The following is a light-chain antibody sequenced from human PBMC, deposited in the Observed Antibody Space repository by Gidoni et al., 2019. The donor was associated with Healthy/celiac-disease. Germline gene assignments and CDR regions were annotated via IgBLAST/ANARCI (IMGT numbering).Light chain of an antibody. V-gene: IGKV4-1*01. CDR2: WAS. CDR1: QSVLYSSNHKNY. J-gene: IGKJ2*02. Sequence: DIVMTQSPDTLAVSLGERATINCKSSQSVLYSSNHKNYLAWYQQKPGQPPKLLIYWASTRESWVPDRFSGSGSGTDFTLTISSLQAEDVAVYYCQQYYSTPPWTFXQXTKLEIK. CDR3: QQYYSTPPWT.